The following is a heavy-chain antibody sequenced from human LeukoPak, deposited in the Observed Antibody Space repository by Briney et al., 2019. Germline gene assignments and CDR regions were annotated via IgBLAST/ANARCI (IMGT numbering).Heavy chain of an antibody. CDR3: ARRERLGYSYGRGTLDI. Sequence: GGSVRLSCVASGILVSSNYMSWVRQAPGKGLEWVSFIDSTGSTYYADSVKGRFTISRDNSRNTLYLQMNSLRVEDTAVYYCARRERLGYSYGRGTLDIWGQRTMATVSS. D-gene: IGHD5-18*01. CDR1: GILVSSNY. J-gene: IGHJ3*02. V-gene: IGHV3-66*01. CDR2: IDSTGST.